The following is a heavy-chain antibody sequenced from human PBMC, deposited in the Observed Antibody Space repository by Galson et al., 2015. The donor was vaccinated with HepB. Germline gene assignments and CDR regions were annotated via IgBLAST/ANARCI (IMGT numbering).Heavy chain of an antibody. D-gene: IGHD2-2*01. CDR3: ARAVGDTSTYANNY. J-gene: IGHJ4*02. CDR1: GVSISSSLYY. Sequence: SEILSLTCTVSGVSISSSLYYWVWVRQAPGKGLEWIGSVYYTGNTYYQSSLKSRVTVSADMSKNQFTLKVNSVSAADTAGYYCARAVGDTSTYANNYWGQGTLVTVSS. V-gene: IGHV4-39*06. CDR2: VYYTGNT.